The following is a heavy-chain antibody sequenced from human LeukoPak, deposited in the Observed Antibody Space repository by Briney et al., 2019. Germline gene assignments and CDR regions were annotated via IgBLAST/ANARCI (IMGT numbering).Heavy chain of an antibody. CDR2: ISSSSSYI. D-gene: IGHD3-22*01. J-gene: IGHJ5*02. CDR3: ARDSGRGSGYYTA. CDR1: GFTFSSYS. V-gene: IGHV3-21*01. Sequence: GGSLRLSCAASGFTFSSYSMNWVRQAPGKWLEWVSSISSSSSYIYYADSVKGRFTISRDNAKNSLYLQMNSLRAEDTAVYYCARDSGRGSGYYTAWGQGTLVTVSS.